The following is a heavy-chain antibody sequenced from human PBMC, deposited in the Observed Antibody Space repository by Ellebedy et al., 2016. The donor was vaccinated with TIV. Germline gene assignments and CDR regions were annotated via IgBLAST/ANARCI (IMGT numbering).Heavy chain of an antibody. V-gene: IGHV3-72*01. J-gene: IGHJ4*02. CDR1: GFTFSNYN. CDR3: ARSGSYLPFDY. CDR2: IRDKANTYRT. D-gene: IGHD1-26*01. Sequence: GESLKISCVASGFTFSNYNMNWVRQSPGKGLEWIGRIRDKANTYRTEYAASVKGRFTISRDDSKNSLYLQMNSLRTEDTAVYYCARSGSYLPFDYWGQGTLVTVSS.